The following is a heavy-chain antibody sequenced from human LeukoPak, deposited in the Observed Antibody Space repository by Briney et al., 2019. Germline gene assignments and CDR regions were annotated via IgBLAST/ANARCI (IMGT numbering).Heavy chain of an antibody. CDR3: IASSGSDAFDI. V-gene: IGHV3-15*01. CDR1: GFILSSYE. D-gene: IGHD3-22*01. Sequence: GGSLRLSCAASGFILSSYEMSWVRQAPGKGLEWVGRIISKTAGETTHYAAPVKGRFTVSRDDSKNTLYLQMSSLKTEDTALYYCIASSGSDAFDIWGQGTLVTVSS. CDR2: IISKTAGETT. J-gene: IGHJ3*02.